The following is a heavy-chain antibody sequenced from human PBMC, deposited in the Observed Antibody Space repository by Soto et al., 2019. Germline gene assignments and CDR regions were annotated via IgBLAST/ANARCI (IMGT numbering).Heavy chain of an antibody. CDR1: GFTFDDYA. Sequence: EVQLVESGGGLVQPGRSLRLSCAASGFTFDDYAMHWVRQAPGKGLEWVSGIRWNRGSIGYADSVKGRFTISRDNAKNSLYLQMNSLRAEDTALYYCASDYGDHKFDYWGQGTLVTVSS. J-gene: IGHJ4*02. CDR2: IRWNRGSI. V-gene: IGHV3-9*01. D-gene: IGHD4-17*01. CDR3: ASDYGDHKFDY.